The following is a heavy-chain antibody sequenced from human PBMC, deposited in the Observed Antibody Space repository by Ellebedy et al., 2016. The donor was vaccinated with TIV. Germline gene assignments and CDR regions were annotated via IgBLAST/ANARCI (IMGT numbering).Heavy chain of an antibody. Sequence: GESLKISCAASGFAFSTYSMNWVRQAPGTGLEWVSSISSSGAYRYHADSVKGRFTLSRDNSKNTLDLQMNSLRAEDTAVYYCARDISGSYYADYWGQGTLVTVSS. CDR1: GFAFSTYS. V-gene: IGHV3-21*01. D-gene: IGHD1-26*01. CDR2: ISSSGAYR. CDR3: ARDISGSYYADY. J-gene: IGHJ4*02.